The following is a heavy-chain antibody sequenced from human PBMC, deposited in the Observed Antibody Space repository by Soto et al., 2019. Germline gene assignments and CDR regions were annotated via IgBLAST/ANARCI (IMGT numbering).Heavy chain of an antibody. Sequence: GSLRLSCAASGFTFSSYAMSWVRQAPGKGLEWVSAISGSGGSTYYADSVKGRFTISRDNSKNTLYLQMNSLRAEDTAVYYCAKRYDILTGYYGGYGMDVWGQGTTVTVSS. CDR3: AKRYDILTGYYGGYGMDV. V-gene: IGHV3-23*01. CDR2: ISGSGGST. D-gene: IGHD3-9*01. J-gene: IGHJ6*02. CDR1: GFTFSSYA.